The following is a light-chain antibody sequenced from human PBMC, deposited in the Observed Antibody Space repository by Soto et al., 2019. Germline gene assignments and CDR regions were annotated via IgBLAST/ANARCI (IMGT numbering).Light chain of an antibody. CDR1: SSDVGGSDY. J-gene: IGLJ2*01. Sequence: QSALTQPASVYGSPGQSITISCSGTSSDVGGSDYVSWYQQHPGEAPKLMIYDVSYRPSGISNRFSGSKSGNTASLTISGLQAEDEADYFCSSYTISAPGVPFGGGTQLTVL. CDR3: SSYTISAPGVP. V-gene: IGLV2-14*03. CDR2: DVS.